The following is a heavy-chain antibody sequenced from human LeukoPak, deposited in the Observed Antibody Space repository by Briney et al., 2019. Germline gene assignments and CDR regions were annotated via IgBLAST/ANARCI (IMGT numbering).Heavy chain of an antibody. D-gene: IGHD3-9*01. V-gene: IGHV3-11*01. Sequence: GGSLRLSCAASGFIFSSYDIHWVRQAPGKGLEWVSYISSSGSTIYYADSVKGRFTISRDNAKNSLYLQMDSLRAEDTAVYYCARDQNDILTGYFPQAFDIWGQGTMVTVSS. CDR3: ARDQNDILTGYFPQAFDI. CDR2: ISSSGSTI. J-gene: IGHJ3*02. CDR1: GFIFSSYD.